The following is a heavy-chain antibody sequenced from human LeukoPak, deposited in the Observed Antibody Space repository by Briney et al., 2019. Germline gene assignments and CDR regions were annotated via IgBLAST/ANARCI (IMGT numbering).Heavy chain of an antibody. CDR3: AKDHPAAAGTFDY. CDR2: ISGSGGST. V-gene: IGHV3-23*01. D-gene: IGHD6-13*01. J-gene: IGHJ4*02. Sequence: PGGSLRLSCTASGFNFGIYGMHWVRQAPGKGLEWVSAISGSGGSTYYADSVKGRFTISRDNSKNTLYLQMNSLRAEDTAVYYCAKDHPAAAGTFDYWGQGTLVTVSS. CDR1: GFNFGIYG.